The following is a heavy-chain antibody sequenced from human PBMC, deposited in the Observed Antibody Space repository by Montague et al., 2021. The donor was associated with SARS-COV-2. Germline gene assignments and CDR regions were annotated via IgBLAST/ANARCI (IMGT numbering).Heavy chain of an antibody. CDR1: GGSISSSSYY. Sequence: SETLSLTCTVSGGSISSSSYYWGWIRQPPGKGLEGIGSIYYSGSTYYYPSLKSRVTISVDTSKNQFSLKLSSVTAADTSVYYCARDQGYNWNYYYYYGMDVWGQGTTVTVSS. D-gene: IGHD1-20*01. V-gene: IGHV4-39*07. J-gene: IGHJ6*02. CDR2: IYYSGST. CDR3: ARDQGYNWNYYYYYGMDV.